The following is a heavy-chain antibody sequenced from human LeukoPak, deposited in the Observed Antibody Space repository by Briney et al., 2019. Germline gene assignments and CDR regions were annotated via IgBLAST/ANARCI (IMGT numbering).Heavy chain of an antibody. D-gene: IGHD6-25*01. CDR2: IYPGGST. CDR3: ARESSGYYLDY. Sequence: GGSLRLSCAASGFTVSSNYMSWVRQAPGKGPECVSVIYPGGSTYYADSVKGRFTISRDDSKNTLYLQMNSLRAEDTAVYYCARESSGYYLDYWGQGTLVTVSS. J-gene: IGHJ4*02. CDR1: GFTVSSNY. V-gene: IGHV3-53*01.